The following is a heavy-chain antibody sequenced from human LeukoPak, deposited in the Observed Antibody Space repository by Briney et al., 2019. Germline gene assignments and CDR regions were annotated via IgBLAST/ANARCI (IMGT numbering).Heavy chain of an antibody. D-gene: IGHD1-14*01. CDR1: GGSISSGGYY. CDR3: ARDNRPNMIGFDY. Sequence: PSETLSLTCTVSGGSISSGGYYWSWLRQHPGKGLEWIGYIYYSGSTYYNPSLKSRVTISVDTSKNQFSLKLSSVTAADTAVYYCARDNRPNMIGFDYWGQGTLVTVSS. J-gene: IGHJ4*02. CDR2: IYYSGST. V-gene: IGHV4-31*03.